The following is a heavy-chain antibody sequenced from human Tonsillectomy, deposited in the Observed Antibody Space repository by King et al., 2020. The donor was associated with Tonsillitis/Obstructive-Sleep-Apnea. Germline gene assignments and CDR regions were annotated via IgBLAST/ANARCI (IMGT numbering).Heavy chain of an antibody. CDR2: IYYSGST. V-gene: IGHV4-59*01. D-gene: IGHD6-6*01. CDR1: GGSISSYY. Sequence: QLQESGPGLVKPSETLSLTCTVSGGSISSYYWSWIRQPPGKGLEWIGYIYYSGSTNYNPPLKSRVTISVDTYKNQFSLKLSSVTAADTAVYYCARRGASIAARRNAFDIWGQGTMVTVSS. J-gene: IGHJ3*02. CDR3: ARRGASIAARRNAFDI.